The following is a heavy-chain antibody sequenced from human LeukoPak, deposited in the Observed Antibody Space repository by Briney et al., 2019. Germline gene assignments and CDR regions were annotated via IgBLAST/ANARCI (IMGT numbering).Heavy chain of an antibody. CDR2: IYHSGST. J-gene: IGHJ4*02. CDR3: ARHQGVVPAAIPYYFDY. CDR1: GYSISSGYY. V-gene: IGHV4-38-2*01. Sequence: PSETLSLTCAVSGYSISSGYYWGWIRPPPGKGLEWIGSIYHSGSTYYNPSLKSRVTISVDTSKNQFSLKLSSVTAADTAVYYCARHQGVVPAAIPYYFDYWGQGTLVTVSS. D-gene: IGHD2-2*01.